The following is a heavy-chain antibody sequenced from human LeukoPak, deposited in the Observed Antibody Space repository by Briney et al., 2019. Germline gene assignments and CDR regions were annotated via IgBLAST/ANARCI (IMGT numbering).Heavy chain of an antibody. J-gene: IGHJ4*02. CDR2: ISGSASST. V-gene: IGHV3-23*01. CDR1: GFTFSNYA. Sequence: PGGSLRLSCAASGFTFSNYAMSWVRQAPGKGLEWVSAISGSASSTYHADSVKGRFTISRDNSKNTLYLQMNSLRAEDTAVYYCAREGSRSGGSCYSKYWGQGTLVTVSS. D-gene: IGHD2-15*01. CDR3: AREGSRSGGSCYSKY.